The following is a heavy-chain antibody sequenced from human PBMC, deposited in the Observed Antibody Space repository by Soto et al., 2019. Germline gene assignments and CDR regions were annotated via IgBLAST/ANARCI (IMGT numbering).Heavy chain of an antibody. Sequence: ASLKVSCKASGYTFTSYDIYWVRQATGQGLEGMGWMNPNTGNSGYAQKFQGRVTMTSDTSISTAHMELSSLRSEDTAVYYCARRAETNGWNGFGADKYYFDFWGQGTLVTVSS. J-gene: IGHJ4*02. D-gene: IGHD1-1*01. V-gene: IGHV1-8*01. CDR2: MNPNTGNS. CDR1: GYTFTSYD. CDR3: ARRAETNGWNGFGADKYYFDF.